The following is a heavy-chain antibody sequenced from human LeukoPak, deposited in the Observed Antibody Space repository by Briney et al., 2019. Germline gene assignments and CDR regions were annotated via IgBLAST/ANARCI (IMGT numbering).Heavy chain of an antibody. J-gene: IGHJ5*02. D-gene: IGHD3-3*01. CDR1: GGSFSGYY. CDR2: INHSGST. V-gene: IGHV4-34*01. Sequence: SETLSLTCAAYGGSFSGYYWSWIRQPPGKGLEWIGEINHSGSTNYNPSLKSRVTISVDTSKNQFSLKLSSVTAADTAVYYCARGGRITIFGVVINKTNWFDPWGQGTLVTVSS. CDR3: ARGGRITIFGVVINKTNWFDP.